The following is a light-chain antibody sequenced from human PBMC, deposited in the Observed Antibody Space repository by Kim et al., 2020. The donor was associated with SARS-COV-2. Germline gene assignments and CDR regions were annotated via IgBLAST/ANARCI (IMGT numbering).Light chain of an antibody. J-gene: IGKJ2*01. CDR2: DAS. CDR3: QQYNSYSYT. CDR1: QSISSW. Sequence: DIQMTQSPSTLSASVGDRVTITCRASQSISSWLAWYQQKPGKAPKLLIYDASSLESVVPSRFSGSGSGTEFTLSISSLQPDDFATYYCQQYNSYSYTFGQGTKLEI. V-gene: IGKV1-5*01.